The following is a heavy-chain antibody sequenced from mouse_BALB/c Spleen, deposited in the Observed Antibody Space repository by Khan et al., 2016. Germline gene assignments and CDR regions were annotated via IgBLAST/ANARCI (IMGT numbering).Heavy chain of an antibody. V-gene: IGHV9-3-1*01. Sequence: QIQLVQSGPELKKPGETVKISCKASGYTFTNYGLNWVTQAPGEGLKWMGWINTYTGEPTYADDFKGRFAFSLETSASTAYLQINNLKNEDTATDFCTREEGYHDYDGVYWGQGTTLTVSS. J-gene: IGHJ2*01. D-gene: IGHD2-4*01. CDR2: INTYTGEP. CDR1: GYTFTNYG. CDR3: TREEGYHDYDGVY.